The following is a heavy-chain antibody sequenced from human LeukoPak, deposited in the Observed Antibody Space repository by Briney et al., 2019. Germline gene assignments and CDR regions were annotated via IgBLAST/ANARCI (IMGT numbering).Heavy chain of an antibody. CDR2: INHSGST. CDR3: ARAKWLRSYYFDY. CDR1: GGSFSGYY. V-gene: IGHV4-34*01. J-gene: IGHJ4*02. D-gene: IGHD5-12*01. Sequence: SETLSLTCAVYGGSFSGYYWSWIRQPPGKGLEWIGEINHSGSTNYNPSLKSRVTISVDTSKNQFTLKLSSVTAADTAVYYCARAKWLRSYYFDYWGQGTLVTVSS.